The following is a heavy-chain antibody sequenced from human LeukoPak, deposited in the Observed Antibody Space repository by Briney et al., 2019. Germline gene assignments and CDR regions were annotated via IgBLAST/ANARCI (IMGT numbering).Heavy chain of an antibody. J-gene: IGHJ4*02. V-gene: IGHV4-59*01. CDR1: GGFISSYY. CDR2: IYYSGST. Sequence: SETLSLTCTVSGGFISSYYWSWIRQPPGKGLKWIGYIYYSGSTNYNPSLKSRVTISVDTSKNQFSLKLSSVTAADTAVYYCASVYSSSFDYWGQGTLVTVSS. CDR3: ASVYSSSFDY. D-gene: IGHD6-19*01.